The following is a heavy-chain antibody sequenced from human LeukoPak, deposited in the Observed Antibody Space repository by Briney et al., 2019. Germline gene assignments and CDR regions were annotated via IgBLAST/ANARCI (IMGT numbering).Heavy chain of an antibody. Sequence: PSETLSLTCAVYGGSFSGYYWSWIRQPPGKGLEWIGEINHSGSTNYNPSLKSRVTISVDTSKNQFSLKLGSVTAADTAVYYCARVPGYSSSWSPFDYWGQGTLVTVSS. D-gene: IGHD6-13*01. J-gene: IGHJ4*02. V-gene: IGHV4-34*01. CDR3: ARVPGYSSSWSPFDY. CDR1: GGSFSGYY. CDR2: INHSGST.